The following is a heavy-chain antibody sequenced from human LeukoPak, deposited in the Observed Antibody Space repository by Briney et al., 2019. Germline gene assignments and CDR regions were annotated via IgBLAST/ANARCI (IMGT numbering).Heavy chain of an antibody. J-gene: IGHJ4*02. CDR1: GYTFTTFA. V-gene: IGHV7-4-1*02. CDR2: INTNTANP. D-gene: IGHD3-3*01. Sequence: ASVQVSCKASGYTFTTFALIWVRQAAGQGLEWMGWINTNTANPTYAQAFTGRFVLSLDTSVSTSYLQISSLKTEDTAVYYCARVRRFLNGGVAGIDYWGQGTLVTVSS. CDR3: ARVRRFLNGGVAGIDY.